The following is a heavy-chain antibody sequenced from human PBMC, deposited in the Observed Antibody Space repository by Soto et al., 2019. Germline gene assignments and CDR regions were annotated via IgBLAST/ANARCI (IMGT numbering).Heavy chain of an antibody. CDR1: GFTFSSYS. V-gene: IGHV3-21*01. Sequence: GGSLRLSCAASGFTFSSYSMNWVRQAPGKGLEWVSSISSSSSYIYYADSVKGRFTISRDNAKNSLYLQMNSLRAEDTAVYYCARGDDPYGMDVWGQGTRSPSP. J-gene: IGHJ6*02. CDR3: ARGDDPYGMDV. CDR2: ISSSSSYI.